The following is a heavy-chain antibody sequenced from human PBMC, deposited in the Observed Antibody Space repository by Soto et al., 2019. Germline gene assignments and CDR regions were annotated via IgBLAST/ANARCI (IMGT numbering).Heavy chain of an antibody. D-gene: IGHD6-6*01. J-gene: IGHJ4*02. CDR1: GYTFTSYY. CDR3: ARESDSSSSGGIFGY. Sequence: GASVKVSCKASGYTFTSYYMHWVRQAPGQGLEWMGVINPSGGSTNYAQKFQGRVTMTRDTSTSTVYMELSSLRSEDTAVYYCARESDSSSSGGIFGYWGQGTLVTVSS. CDR2: INPSGGST. V-gene: IGHV1-46*01.